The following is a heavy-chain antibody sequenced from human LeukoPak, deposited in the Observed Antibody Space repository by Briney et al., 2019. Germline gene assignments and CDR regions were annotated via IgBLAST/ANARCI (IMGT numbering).Heavy chain of an antibody. D-gene: IGHD3-9*01. Sequence: GGSLRLSCAASGFTFSSYAMHWVRQAPGKGLEWVAVISYDGSNKYYADSVKGRLTISRDNSKNTLYLQMNSLRAEDTAVYYCARAPRYFDWLLRGLDYWGQGTLVTVSS. CDR3: ARAPRYFDWLLRGLDY. J-gene: IGHJ4*02. CDR2: ISYDGSNK. V-gene: IGHV3-30*04. CDR1: GFTFSSYA.